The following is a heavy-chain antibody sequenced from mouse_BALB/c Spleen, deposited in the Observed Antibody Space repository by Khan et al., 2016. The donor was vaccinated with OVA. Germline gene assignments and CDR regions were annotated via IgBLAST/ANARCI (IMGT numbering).Heavy chain of an antibody. D-gene: IGHD3-1*01. V-gene: IGHV8-12*01. CDR1: GFSLNTSGMG. CDR3: TRRGRGFWYFDV. CDR2: IYWDDDK. J-gene: IGHJ1*01. Sequence: QVQLKESGPGILQPSQTLSLTCSFSGFSLNTSGMGVSWIRQPSGKGMEWLAHIYWDDDKRYNPSLMSRLTISKDTSRNQVFLKITSVDTADTATYYCTRRGRGFWYFDVWGAGTTVPGSS.